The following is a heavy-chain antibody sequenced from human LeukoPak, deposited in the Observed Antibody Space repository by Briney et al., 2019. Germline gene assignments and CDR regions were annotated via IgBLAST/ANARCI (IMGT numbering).Heavy chain of an antibody. CDR3: ARPTYYYGSGSYYGAFDI. Sequence: EASVKVSCKASGYTFTSYGISWARQAPGQGLEWMGWISAYNGNTNYAQKLQGRVTMTTDTSTSTAYMELRSLRSDDTAVYYCARPTYYYGSGSYYGAFDIWGQGTMVTVSS. D-gene: IGHD3-10*01. J-gene: IGHJ3*02. CDR2: ISAYNGNT. CDR1: GYTFTSYG. V-gene: IGHV1-18*01.